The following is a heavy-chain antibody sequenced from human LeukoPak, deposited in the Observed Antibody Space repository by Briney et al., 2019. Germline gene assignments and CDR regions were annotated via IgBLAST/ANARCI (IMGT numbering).Heavy chain of an antibody. CDR2: IYPRDGST. V-gene: IGHV1-46*01. Sequence: ASVKVSCKASGYTFTSNYIHWVRQAPGQGLEWMGMIYPRDGSTSYAQKFQGRVTVTRDTSTSTVHMELSGLRSEDTAVYYCAGDREGFDYWGQGTLVTVSS. J-gene: IGHJ4*02. CDR3: AGDREGFDY. CDR1: GYTFTSNY.